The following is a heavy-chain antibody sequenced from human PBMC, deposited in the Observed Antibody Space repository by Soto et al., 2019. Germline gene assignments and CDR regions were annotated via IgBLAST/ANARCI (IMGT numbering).Heavy chain of an antibody. V-gene: IGHV1-69*13. CDR1: GGTFSSYA. J-gene: IGHJ4*02. Sequence: SVKVSCKASGGTFSSYAIRWVRQAPGQGLEWMGGIIPIFGTAIYAQKFQGRVTITADESTSTAYMELSSLRSEDTAVYYCATGRGSGYYDSSGYYYIDRCLGYWGQGTLVTVSS. CDR2: IIPIFGTA. CDR3: ATGRGSGYYDSSGYYYIDRCLGY. D-gene: IGHD3-22*01.